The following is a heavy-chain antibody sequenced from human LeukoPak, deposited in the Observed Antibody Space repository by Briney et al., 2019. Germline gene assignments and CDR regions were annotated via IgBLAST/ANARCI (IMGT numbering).Heavy chain of an antibody. CDR1: GFTFSDYF. CDR2: ITSSGATT. V-gene: IGHV3-11*04. CDR3: ARGDEGDTTVLRGGYFDY. D-gene: IGHD4-17*01. Sequence: GGSLRLSCTGSGFTFSDYFMTWIRQAPGKGLEYISFITSSGATTYYADSVKGQFTISRDNAKNSLYLQVDSLRAEDTAVYYCARGDEGDTTVLRGGYFDYWGQGTLVTVSS. J-gene: IGHJ4*02.